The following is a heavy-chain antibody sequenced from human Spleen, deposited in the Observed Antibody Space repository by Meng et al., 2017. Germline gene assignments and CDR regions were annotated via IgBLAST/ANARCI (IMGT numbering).Heavy chain of an antibody. Sequence: QAQLQQWGAGPLQPSAPPSLACVVSGGSFSDYYWSWIRQPPGKGLEWIGEINHSGSTNYNPSLESRATISVDTSQNNLSLKLSSVTAADSAVYYCARGPTTMAHDFDYWGQGTLVTVSS. CDR3: ARGPTTMAHDFDY. CDR1: GGSFSDYY. D-gene: IGHD4-11*01. V-gene: IGHV4-34*01. J-gene: IGHJ4*02. CDR2: INHSGST.